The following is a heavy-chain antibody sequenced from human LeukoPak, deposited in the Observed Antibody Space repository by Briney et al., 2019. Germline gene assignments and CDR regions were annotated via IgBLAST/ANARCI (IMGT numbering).Heavy chain of an antibody. Sequence: GGSLRLSCAASGFTFSSYAMHWVRQAPGKGLEWVAVIWNDGSNKYYADSMKGRFTISRDNAKNSLYLQMNSLRAEDTAVYYCARDRSTGTYDYWGQGTLVTVSS. D-gene: IGHD1-1*01. J-gene: IGHJ4*02. CDR1: GFTFSSYA. CDR2: IWNDGSNK. V-gene: IGHV3-33*01. CDR3: ARDRSTGTYDY.